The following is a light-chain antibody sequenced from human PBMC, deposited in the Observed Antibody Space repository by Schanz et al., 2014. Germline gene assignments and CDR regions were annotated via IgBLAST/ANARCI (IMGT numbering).Light chain of an antibody. CDR2: DVS. Sequence: QSALTQPASVSGSPGQSITISCTGTKNDVGYYNYVSWYQQHPGKAPKLMIYDVSNRPSGVSNRFSGSKSGNTASLTISGLQAEDEADYYCSSYTSSSTLEFGGGTKLTVL. V-gene: IGLV2-14*01. CDR1: KNDVGYYNY. J-gene: IGLJ2*01. CDR3: SSYTSSSTLE.